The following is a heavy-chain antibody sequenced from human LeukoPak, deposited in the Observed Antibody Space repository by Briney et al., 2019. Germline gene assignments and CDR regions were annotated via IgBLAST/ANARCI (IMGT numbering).Heavy chain of an antibody. CDR2: IAHDGSVQ. CDR1: GFTFSNYG. CDR3: AKEKVPISMPAWYFDL. Sequence: GGSLRLSCAASGFTFSNYGMHWVRQTPGKGLEWVTVIAHDGSVQYYTDSVKGRFTISRDDSKNTLYLQMNSLRAEDTAMYYCAKEKVPISMPAWYFDLWGRGTLVTVSS. V-gene: IGHV3-30*18. D-gene: IGHD2/OR15-2a*01. J-gene: IGHJ2*01.